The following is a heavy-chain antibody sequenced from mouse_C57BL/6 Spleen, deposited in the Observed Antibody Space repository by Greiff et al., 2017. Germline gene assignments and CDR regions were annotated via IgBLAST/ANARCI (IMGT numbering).Heavy chain of an antibody. V-gene: IGHV1-53*01. CDR1: GYTFTSYW. J-gene: IGHJ1*03. CDR3: ARAVVDRWYFDV. D-gene: IGHD1-1*01. Sequence: VQLQQSGTELVKPGASVKLSCKASGYTFTSYWMHWVKQRPGQGLEWIGNINPSNGGTNYNEKFKSKATLTVDKSSSTAYMQLSSLTSEDSAVYYCARAVVDRWYFDVWGTGTTVTVSS. CDR2: INPSNGGT.